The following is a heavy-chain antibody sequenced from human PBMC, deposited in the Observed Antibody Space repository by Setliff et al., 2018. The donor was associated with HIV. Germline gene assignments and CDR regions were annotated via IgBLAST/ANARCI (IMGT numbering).Heavy chain of an antibody. CDR3: ARAAGDWNTFDI. J-gene: IGHJ3*02. Sequence: ASVKVSCKASGYTFTGYYIHWVRQAPGQGLEWMGWIIPNSDDTHYAQKFQGRVTMTRDTSISTAYMEMSRLRSDDTAIYYCARAAGDWNTFDIWGQGTMVTVSS. CDR1: GYTFTGYY. CDR2: IIPNSDDT. V-gene: IGHV1-2*02. D-gene: IGHD1-1*01.